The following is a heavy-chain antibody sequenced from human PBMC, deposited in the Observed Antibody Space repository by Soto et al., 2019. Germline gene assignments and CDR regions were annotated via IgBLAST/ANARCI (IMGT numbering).Heavy chain of an antibody. CDR3: ARGGGPAATEYNWFDP. J-gene: IGHJ5*02. V-gene: IGHV4-61*01. D-gene: IGHD2-2*01. Sequence: ETLSLTCTVSGGSVSSGSYYWSWIRQPPGKGLEWIGEINHSGSTNYNPSLKSRVTISVDTSKNQFSLKLSSVTAADTAVYYCARGGGPAATEYNWFDPWGQGTLVTVSS. CDR2: INHSGST. CDR1: GGSVSSGSYY.